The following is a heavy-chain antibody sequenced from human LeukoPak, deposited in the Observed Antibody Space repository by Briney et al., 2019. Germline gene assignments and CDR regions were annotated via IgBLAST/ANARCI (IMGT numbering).Heavy chain of an antibody. Sequence: GESLRLSCAASGFTFRSYTMNWVRQAPGKGLEWVSSITTSSSYVYYADSLKGRFTISRDNAKNSLYLHMNSLRAEDTAVYYCAKAFIEYQLLSAPDYWGQGTLVTVSS. CDR3: AKAFIEYQLLSAPDY. CDR2: ITTSSSYV. V-gene: IGHV3-21*01. D-gene: IGHD2-2*01. J-gene: IGHJ4*02. CDR1: GFTFRSYT.